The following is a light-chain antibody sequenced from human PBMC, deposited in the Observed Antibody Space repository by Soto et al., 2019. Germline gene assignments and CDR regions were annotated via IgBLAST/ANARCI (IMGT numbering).Light chain of an antibody. CDR3: QQYYSTPWT. CDR2: WAS. J-gene: IGKJ1*01. V-gene: IGKV4-1*01. CDR1: QSVLFTSNNKNY. Sequence: DLVMTPSPDSLSLSLCERSTINCESSQSVLFTSNNKNYLAWYQQKPGQPPKLLIYWASTRESGVPDRFSGSGSGTDFTLTISSLQAEDVAVYYCQQYYSTPWTFGQGPKVDIK.